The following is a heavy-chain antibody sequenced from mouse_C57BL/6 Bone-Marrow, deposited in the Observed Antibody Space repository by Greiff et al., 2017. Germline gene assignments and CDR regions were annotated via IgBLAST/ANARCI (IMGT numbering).Heavy chain of an antibody. V-gene: IGHV1-42*01. CDR2: INPSTGGT. Sequence: VQLQQSGPELVKPGASVKISCKASGYSFTGYYMNWVKQSPEKSLEWIGEINPSTGGTTYNQKFKAKATLTVDKSSSTAYMQLKSLTSEDSAVYYCARNYDGDLFDYWGQGTTLTVSS. D-gene: IGHD2-3*01. CDR3: ARNYDGDLFDY. CDR1: GYSFTGYY. J-gene: IGHJ2*01.